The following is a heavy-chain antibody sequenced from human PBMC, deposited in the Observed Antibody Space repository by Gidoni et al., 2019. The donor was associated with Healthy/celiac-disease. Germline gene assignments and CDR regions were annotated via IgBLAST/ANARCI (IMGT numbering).Heavy chain of an antibody. CDR3: ARGSVGGGYSSY. J-gene: IGHJ4*02. CDR2: INHSGST. CDR1: AGSFRGYY. D-gene: IGHD6-13*01. V-gene: IGHV4-34*01. Sequence: QVQLQQWGAGLLTASETLSLTCAVYAGSFRGYYWRWIRQPPGKGLEWIGEINHSGSTNYNPSLKSRVTISVDTSKNQFTLKLSAVTAADTAVYYCARGSVGGGYSSYWGQGTLVTVSS.